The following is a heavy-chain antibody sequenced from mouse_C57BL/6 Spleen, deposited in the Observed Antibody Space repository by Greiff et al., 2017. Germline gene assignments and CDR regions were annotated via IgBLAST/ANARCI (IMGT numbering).Heavy chain of an antibody. CDR1: GFTFSSYA. CDR3: ARDHGSSYVFGY. J-gene: IGHJ2*01. CDR2: ISDGGSYT. V-gene: IGHV5-4*03. D-gene: IGHD1-1*01. Sequence: DVMLVESGGGLVKPGGSLKLSCAASGFTFSSYAMSWVRQTPEKRLEWVATISDGGSYTYYPDNVKGRITITRDNAKNNLYLQMRHLESEDTAMYYCARDHGSSYVFGYWGKGTTLTVS.